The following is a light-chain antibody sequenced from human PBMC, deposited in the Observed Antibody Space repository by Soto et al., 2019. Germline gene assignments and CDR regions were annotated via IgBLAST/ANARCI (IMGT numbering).Light chain of an antibody. V-gene: IGKV3-20*01. Sequence: EIVLTQSPGTLSLSPGERATLSCRASQSVSNNYLAWYQQKPGQAPRLLIYGASNRATGIPDRFSGSGSGTEFTLTISSLQSEDFAVYYCQHYSYSPPAVFGPGTKVDIK. CDR3: QHYSYSPPAV. CDR2: GAS. CDR1: QSVSNNY. J-gene: IGKJ3*01.